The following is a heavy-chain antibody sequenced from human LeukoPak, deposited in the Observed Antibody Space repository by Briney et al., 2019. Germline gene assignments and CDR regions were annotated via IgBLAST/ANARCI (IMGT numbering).Heavy chain of an antibody. D-gene: IGHD5-18*01. Sequence: ASVKVSCKASGYTFTSYYMHWVRQAPGQGLEWMGIINPSGGSTSYAQKFQGRVTMTRDTSTSTVYMELSSLRSEDTAVYYCARVLQLWLPNDAFDIWGQGTMVTVSS. J-gene: IGHJ3*02. V-gene: IGHV1-46*01. CDR3: ARVLQLWLPNDAFDI. CDR1: GYTFTSYY. CDR2: INPSGGST.